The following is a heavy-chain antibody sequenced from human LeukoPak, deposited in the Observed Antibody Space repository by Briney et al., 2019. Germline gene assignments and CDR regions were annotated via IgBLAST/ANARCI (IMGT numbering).Heavy chain of an antibody. D-gene: IGHD4-17*01. CDR2: ISGSGGDA. J-gene: IGHJ4*02. V-gene: IGHV3-23*01. CDR1: GFPFSTYA. CDR3: AKGGVYGDYYFDY. Sequence: GGSLRLSCAASGFPFSTYAMSWVRQAPGKGLEWVSVISGSGGDAYYADSVKGRFTISGDNSKNTVYLQMNSLRAEDTALYYCAKGGVYGDYYFDYWGQGTLVTVSS.